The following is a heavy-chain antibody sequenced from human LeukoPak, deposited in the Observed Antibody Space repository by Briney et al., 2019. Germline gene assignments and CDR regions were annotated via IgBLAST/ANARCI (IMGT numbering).Heavy chain of an antibody. V-gene: IGHV1-3*01. Sequence: GASVKVSCKASGYTFTSYAMHWVRQAPGQRLEWMGWINAGHGNTKYSQNFQGRVTITRDTSASTAYMELSSLRSEDTAVYYCARGAGFAEPLPEYWGQGTLLTVSS. CDR2: INAGHGNT. J-gene: IGHJ4*02. CDR1: GYTFTSYA. CDR3: ARGAGFAEPLPEY. D-gene: IGHD1-14*01.